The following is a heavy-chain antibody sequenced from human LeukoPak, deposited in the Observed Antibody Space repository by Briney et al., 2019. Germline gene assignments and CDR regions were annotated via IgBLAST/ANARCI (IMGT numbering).Heavy chain of an antibody. D-gene: IGHD2-8*02. CDR3: ARAGVLGPRYYYYYMDV. V-gene: IGHV4-34*01. Sequence: SETLSLTCAVYGGSFSGYYWSWIRQPPGKGLEWIGEINHSGSTNYNPSLKSRVTISLDTSKNQFSLKLSSVTAADTAVYYCARAGVLGPRYYYYYMDVWGKGTTVTVSS. CDR2: INHSGST. J-gene: IGHJ6*03. CDR1: GGSFSGYY.